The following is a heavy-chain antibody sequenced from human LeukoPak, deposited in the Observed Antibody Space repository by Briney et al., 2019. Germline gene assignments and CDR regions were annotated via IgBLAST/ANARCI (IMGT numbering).Heavy chain of an antibody. D-gene: IGHD2-21*02. J-gene: IGHJ4*02. CDR3: ASPYCGDDCPY. V-gene: IGHV4-39*07. CDR1: GASISNTRYY. CDR2: IFYTGSA. Sequence: SETLSLTCVVSGASISNTRYYWAWIRQPPGRGLEWIGSIFYTGSAYYNPSLRSRVTMSVETSKNQFSLNLGSVTAADTAVYYCASPYCGDDCPYWGQGTLVTVSS.